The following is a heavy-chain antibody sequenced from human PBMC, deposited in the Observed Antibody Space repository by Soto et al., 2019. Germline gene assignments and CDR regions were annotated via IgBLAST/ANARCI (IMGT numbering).Heavy chain of an antibody. CDR1: AGTFSSYS. CDR2: IIPIFGTA. CDR3: ASGKWVPSRVEPQTRGMDV. J-gene: IGHJ6*02. V-gene: IGHV1-69*13. D-gene: IGHD3-3*01. Sequence: ASVKXSCNASAGTFSSYSISWVRPAPGQGLEWMGGIIPIFGTANYAQKFQGRVTITAEESTSTAYMELSSLRAEDTAVYCCASGKWVPSRVEPQTRGMDVWGQGTTVTVSS.